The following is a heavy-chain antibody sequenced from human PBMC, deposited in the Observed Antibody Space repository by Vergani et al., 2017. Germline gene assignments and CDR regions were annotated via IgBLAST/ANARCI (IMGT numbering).Heavy chain of an antibody. Sequence: VQLVESGGVVVQPGGSLRLSCAASGFTFSSYGMHWVRQAPGKGLEWVAFIRYDGSNKYYADSVKGRFTISRDNSKNTLYLQMNSLRAEDTAVYYCLGDGSYYYGMDVWGQGTTVTVSS. CDR1: GFTFSSYG. J-gene: IGHJ6*02. CDR2: IRYDGSNK. V-gene: IGHV3-30*02. CDR3: LGDGSYYYGMDV. D-gene: IGHD3-16*01.